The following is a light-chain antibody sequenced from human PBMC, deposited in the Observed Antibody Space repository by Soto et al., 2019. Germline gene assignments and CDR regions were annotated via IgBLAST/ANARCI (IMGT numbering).Light chain of an antibody. J-gene: IGKJ3*01. CDR1: QSVSSRC. CDR3: QQYGSSPGT. V-gene: IGKV3-20*01. CDR2: GAS. Sequence: IVWNHSPGTLSLSPGERATLSCGPSQSVSSRCLAWYQQKPGQAPRLLIYGASSRATGIPDRFSGSGAGTDFTLTISRLQNEDFAVYVCQQYGSSPGTFGPGTKVDIK.